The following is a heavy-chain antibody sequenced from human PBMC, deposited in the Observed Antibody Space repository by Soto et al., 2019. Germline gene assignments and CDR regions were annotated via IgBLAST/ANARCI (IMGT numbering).Heavy chain of an antibody. V-gene: IGHV4-59*01. D-gene: IGHD3-10*01. CDR1: VGSMSEYF. CDR2: IYYLGST. J-gene: IGHJ4*02. CDR3: ARDGYDGSGSPYPAY. Sequence: TSETLSLTCSFSVGSMSEYFWSWIRRSPGKGLEWIGYIYYLGSTDYNPSLKSRVTISVDTSKRQFSLRLTSVTAADTAVYYCARDGYDGSGSPYPAYWGQGTQVTVS.